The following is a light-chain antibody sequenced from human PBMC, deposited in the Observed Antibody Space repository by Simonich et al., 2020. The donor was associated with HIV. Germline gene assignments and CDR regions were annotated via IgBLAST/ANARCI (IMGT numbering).Light chain of an antibody. J-gene: IGKJ2*01. CDR2: GAS. CDR3: QQYNNWPPYT. CDR1: QSVSSN. V-gene: IGKV3-15*01. Sequence: EIVMTQSPATLSVSPGEGATPSCRASQSVSSNLAWYQQKPGQAPRLLIYGASTRATGIPARFRGSGSGTEFTLTISSMQSEDFAVYYCQQYNNWPPYTFGQGTKLEIK.